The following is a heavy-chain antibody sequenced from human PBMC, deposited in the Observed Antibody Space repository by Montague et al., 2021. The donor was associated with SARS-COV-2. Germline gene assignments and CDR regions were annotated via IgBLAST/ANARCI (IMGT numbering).Heavy chain of an antibody. CDR1: GGSISSYY. CDR2: IYHNGNT. V-gene: IGHV4-59*01. D-gene: IGHD4-23*01. Sequence: SETLSLTCTVSGGSISSYYWTWIRQPPGKGLESIGYIYHNGNTKXNPSLKSRVTISVDTSKNQFSLKLSSVSVADTAVYYCARGGGNSADYYNYTMDVWGQGTTVTVFS. CDR3: ARGGGNSADYYNYTMDV. J-gene: IGHJ6*02.